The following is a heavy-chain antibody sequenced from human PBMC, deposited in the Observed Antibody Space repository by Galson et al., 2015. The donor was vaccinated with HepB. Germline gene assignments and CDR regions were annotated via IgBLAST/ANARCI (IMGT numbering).Heavy chain of an antibody. Sequence: SLRLSCAASGFNFDDFAMHWVRLAPGKGLEWVSGISWNSLTLGYADSVKGRFTSSRDNAKDSLYLQMNSLRPEDTALYYCAKDITGATSGPGLLDPWGQGTLVTVSS. D-gene: IGHD4/OR15-4a*01. CDR3: AKDITGATSGPGLLDP. J-gene: IGHJ5*02. CDR2: ISWNSLTL. V-gene: IGHV3-9*01. CDR1: GFNFDDFA.